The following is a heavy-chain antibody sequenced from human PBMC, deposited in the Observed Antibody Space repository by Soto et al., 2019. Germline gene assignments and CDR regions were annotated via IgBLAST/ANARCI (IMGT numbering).Heavy chain of an antibody. CDR3: ARARISGYRTDWFDP. CDR1: GYTFTSYG. Sequence: ASVKVSCKASGYTFTSYGISWVRQAPGQGLEWMGWISAYNGNTNYAQKLQGRVTMTTDTSTSTAYMELSSLRSEDTAVYYCARARISGYRTDWFDPWGQGTLVTVYS. D-gene: IGHD5-12*01. CDR2: ISAYNGNT. J-gene: IGHJ5*02. V-gene: IGHV1-18*01.